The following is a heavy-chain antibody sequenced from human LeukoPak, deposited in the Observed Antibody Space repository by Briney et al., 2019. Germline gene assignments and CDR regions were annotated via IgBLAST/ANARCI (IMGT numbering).Heavy chain of an antibody. CDR1: GYTFTDYY. D-gene: IGHD3-22*01. CDR2: INPNGGGT. V-gene: IGHV1-2*02. J-gene: IGHJ4*02. Sequence: PSLKVSCKDSGYTFTDYYMHSVRQSPAQGLQLMRWINPNGGGTNYAQMFQGRVTMTRDTSISTAYMELSRLRSDDTAVYYCARGTVMDDSSGYYSLFDYRAQGTLVTVSS. CDR3: ARGTVMDDSSGYYSLFDY.